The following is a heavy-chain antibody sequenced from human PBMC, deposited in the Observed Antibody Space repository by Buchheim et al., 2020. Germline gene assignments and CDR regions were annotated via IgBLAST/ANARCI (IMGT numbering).Heavy chain of an antibody. CDR1: GFTFSSYW. V-gene: IGHV3-7*01. CDR2: IKQDGSEK. Sequence: EVQLVESGGGLVQPGGSLRLSCAASGFTFSSYWMSWVRQAPGKGLEWVANIKQDGSEKYYVDSVKGRFTISRDNAKNSLYLQMNSLRAEDTAVYYCAREDSTSCYFEDPVGYYGMDVWGQGTT. J-gene: IGHJ6*02. D-gene: IGHD2-2*01. CDR3: AREDSTSCYFEDPVGYYGMDV.